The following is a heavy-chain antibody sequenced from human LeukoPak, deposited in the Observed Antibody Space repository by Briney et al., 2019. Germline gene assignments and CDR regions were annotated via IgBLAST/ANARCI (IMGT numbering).Heavy chain of an antibody. J-gene: IGHJ4*02. Sequence: ASVKVSCKTSGCSFTSYAVHWVRQAPGQRPEWMGWINVVNGDTRYSQNFQGRVTIPRDTSATTVYMELRSLRSEDTVIYYCARQGGGPYSGSPFDFWGQGTLVTVSS. D-gene: IGHD1-26*01. CDR1: GCSFTSYA. V-gene: IGHV1-3*01. CDR2: INVVNGDT. CDR3: ARQGGGPYSGSPFDF.